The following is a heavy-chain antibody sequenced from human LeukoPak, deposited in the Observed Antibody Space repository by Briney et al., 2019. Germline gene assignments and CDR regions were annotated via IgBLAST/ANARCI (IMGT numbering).Heavy chain of an antibody. CDR2: IIPIFGTA. V-gene: IGHV1-69*13. CDR1: GGTFSSYA. J-gene: IGHJ4*02. D-gene: IGHD6-19*01. CDR3: ARSRERIAVAGGLDY. Sequence: GASVEVSCKASGGTFSSYAISWVRQAPGQGLEWMGGIIPIFGTANYAQKFQGRVTITADESTSTAYMELSSLRSEDTAVYYCARSRERIAVAGGLDYWGQGTLVTVSS.